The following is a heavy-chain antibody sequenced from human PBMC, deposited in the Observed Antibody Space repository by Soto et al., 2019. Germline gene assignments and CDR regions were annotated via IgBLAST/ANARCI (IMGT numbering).Heavy chain of an antibody. J-gene: IGHJ4*02. V-gene: IGHV4-39*01. CDR1: GGSISSGDYY. D-gene: IGHD6-13*01. CDR3: ARHVSSWYSHGDY. CDR2: IYYTGST. Sequence: TSETLSLTCTVSGGSISSGDYYWGWIRQPPGKGLEWIGSIYYTGSTYYNPSLKSRVTISVDTSKNQFSLKLSSVTAADTAVYYCARHVSSWYSHGDYWGQGTLVTVSS.